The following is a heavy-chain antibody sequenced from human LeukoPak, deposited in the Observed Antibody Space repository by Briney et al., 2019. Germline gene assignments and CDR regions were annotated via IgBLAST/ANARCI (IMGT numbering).Heavy chain of an antibody. CDR3: ARDGRDGYNYSDY. Sequence: SETLSLTCTVSGYSISSGYYWGWIRQPPGKGLEWIGSIYHSGSTYYNPSLKSRVTISVDTSKNQFSLKLSSVTAADTAVYYCARDGRDGYNYSDYWGQGTLVTVSS. CDR1: GYSISSGYY. J-gene: IGHJ4*02. CDR2: IYHSGST. D-gene: IGHD5-24*01. V-gene: IGHV4-38-2*02.